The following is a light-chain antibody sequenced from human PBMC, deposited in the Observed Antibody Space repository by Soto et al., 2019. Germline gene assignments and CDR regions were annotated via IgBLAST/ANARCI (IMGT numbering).Light chain of an antibody. Sequence: EIVMTQSPATLSVSPGERATLSCRASQSVSSNLAWYQQKPGQAPRLLIHSASSRATGIPDRFSGSGSGTDFTLTISRLEPEDFAVYYCQQYSSSPRTFGGGTKVDIK. CDR1: QSVSSN. V-gene: IGKV3-20*01. CDR2: SAS. J-gene: IGKJ4*01. CDR3: QQYSSSPRT.